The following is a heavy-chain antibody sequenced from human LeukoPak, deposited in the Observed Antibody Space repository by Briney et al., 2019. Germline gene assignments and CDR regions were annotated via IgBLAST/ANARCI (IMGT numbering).Heavy chain of an antibody. CDR3: ARDPGGLTGILYYYYMDV. CDR2: ICRSSSYI. D-gene: IGHD3-9*01. J-gene: IGHJ6*03. CDR1: GFTFSSYS. Sequence: GGSLRLSCVASGFTFSSYSMNWVRQAPGKGLEWVSSICRSSSYIYYADSVKGRFTISRDNAKSSLYLQMNSLRAEDTAVYYCARDPGGLTGILYYYYMDVWGKGTTVTVSS. V-gene: IGHV3-21*01.